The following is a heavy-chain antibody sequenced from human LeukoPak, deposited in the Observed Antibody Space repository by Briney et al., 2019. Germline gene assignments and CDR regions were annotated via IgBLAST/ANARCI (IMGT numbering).Heavy chain of an antibody. CDR2: IISIFGTA. D-gene: IGHD4-17*01. CDR1: GGTFSSYA. V-gene: IGHV1-69*13. Sequence: SVKVSCKASGGTFSSYAISWVRQAPGQGLEWMGGIISIFGTANYAQKFQGRVTITADESTSTAYMELSSLRSEDTAVYYCASLPYGDYGYFDYWGQGTLVTVSS. J-gene: IGHJ4*02. CDR3: ASLPYGDYGYFDY.